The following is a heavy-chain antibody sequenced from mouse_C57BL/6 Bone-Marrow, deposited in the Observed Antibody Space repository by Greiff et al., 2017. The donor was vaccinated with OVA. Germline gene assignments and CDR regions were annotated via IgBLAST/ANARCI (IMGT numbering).Heavy chain of an antibody. CDR1: GYSFTGYY. J-gene: IGHJ3*01. CDR2: INPSTGGT. D-gene: IGHD4-1*01. V-gene: IGHV1-42*01. Sequence: VQLKESGPELVKPGASVKISCKASGYSFTGYYMNWVKQSPEKSLECIGEINPSTGGTTYNQKFKAKATLTVDKSSSTAYMQLKSLTSEDSAVYYCARGGTSPFAYWGQGTLVTVSA. CDR3: ARGGTSPFAY.